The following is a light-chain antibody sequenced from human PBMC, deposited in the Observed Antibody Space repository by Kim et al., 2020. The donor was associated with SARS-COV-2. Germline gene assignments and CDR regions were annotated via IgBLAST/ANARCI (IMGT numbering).Light chain of an antibody. V-gene: IGKV3-15*01. CDR3: QQYNARLGT. CDR2: GAS. J-gene: IGKJ1*01. CDR1: QSVSTS. Sequence: EIVMTQSPATLSVSPGERATLFCRASQSVSTSLAWYQQKPGQAPRLLIHGASARATGVPARFNGSGSGTEFTLTISSVQSEDFAVYYCQQYNARLGTFGQGTKVDIK.